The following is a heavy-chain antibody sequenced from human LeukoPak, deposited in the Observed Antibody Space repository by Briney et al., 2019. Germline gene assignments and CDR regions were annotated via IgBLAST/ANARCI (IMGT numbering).Heavy chain of an antibody. CDR3: AREEGATTPYDY. CDR1: GYTLTELS. D-gene: IGHD1-26*01. V-gene: IGHV1-24*01. CDR2: FDPEDGET. J-gene: IGHJ4*02. Sequence: ASVKVSCKVSGYTLTELSMHWVRQAPGKGLERMGGFDPEDGETIYAQKFQGRVTMTEDTSTDTAYMELSSLRSEDTAVYYCAREEGATTPYDYWGQGTLVTVSS.